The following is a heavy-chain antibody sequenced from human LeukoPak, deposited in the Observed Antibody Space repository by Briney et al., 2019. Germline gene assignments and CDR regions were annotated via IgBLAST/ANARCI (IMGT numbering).Heavy chain of an antibody. J-gene: IGHJ5*02. CDR2: INHSGST. V-gene: IGHV4-34*01. Sequence: KPSETLSLTCAVYGGSFSGYYWSWIRQPPGKGLEWIGEINHSGSTNYNPSLKSRVTISVDTSKNQFSLKLSSVTAADTAVYYCARGLGYSSSWCPWFDPWGQGTLVTVSS. D-gene: IGHD6-13*01. CDR3: ARGLGYSSSWCPWFDP. CDR1: GGSFSGYY.